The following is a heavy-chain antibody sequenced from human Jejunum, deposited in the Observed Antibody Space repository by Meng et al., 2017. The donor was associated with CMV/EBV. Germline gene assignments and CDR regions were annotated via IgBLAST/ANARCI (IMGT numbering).Heavy chain of an antibody. Sequence: KASGYTFTDYAINWMRQAPGQGPEWMGWINTNTGNPTYARGFTGRFVLSLDTSVSTAYVEISGLKAEDTAVYYCARYGLVLGKFDYWGQGTLVTVSS. V-gene: IGHV7-4-1*02. CDR2: INTNTGNP. CDR3: ARYGLVLGKFDY. J-gene: IGHJ4*02. CDR1: GYTFTDYA. D-gene: IGHD2-8*01.